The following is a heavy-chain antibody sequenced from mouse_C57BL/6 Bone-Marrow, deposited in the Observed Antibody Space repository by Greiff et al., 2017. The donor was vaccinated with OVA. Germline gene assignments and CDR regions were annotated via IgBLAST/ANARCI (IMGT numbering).Heavy chain of an antibody. CDR1: GYAFTSSW. V-gene: IGHV1-82*01. CDR2: IYPGDGDT. J-gene: IGHJ1*03. Sequence: VQLQQSGPELVKPGASVKISCKASGYAFTSSWMHWVKQRPGKGLEWIGRIYPGDGDTNYTGKFKGQATLTADKSSSTAYMQLSSLTSEDSAFDLSAKYWYFDLWGKGTTVTVSS. CDR3: AKYWYFDL.